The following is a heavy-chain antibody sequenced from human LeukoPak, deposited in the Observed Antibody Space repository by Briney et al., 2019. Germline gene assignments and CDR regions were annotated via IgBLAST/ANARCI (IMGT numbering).Heavy chain of an antibody. CDR1: GFTFSNYD. CDR3: AKSVRGVLGNAFDI. CDR2: IGGSGGNI. J-gene: IGHJ3*02. D-gene: IGHD3-10*01. Sequence: GGSLRLSCAASGFTFSNYDMGWVRQAPGKGLEWVSTIGGSGGNIHYADSVKGRFTLSRDNSKNTLYLQMNSLRAEDTAVYYCAKSVRGVLGNAFDIWGQGTMVTVSS. V-gene: IGHV3-23*01.